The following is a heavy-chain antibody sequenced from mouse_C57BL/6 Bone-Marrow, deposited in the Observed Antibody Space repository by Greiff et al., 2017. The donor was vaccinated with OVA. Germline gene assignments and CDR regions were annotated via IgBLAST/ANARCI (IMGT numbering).Heavy chain of an antibody. D-gene: IGHD2-14*01. CDR2: ISSGSSTI. CDR3: AKGGVRRNYYAMDY. Sequence: EVHLVESGGGLVKPGGSLKLSCAASGFTFSDYGMHWVRQAPEKGLEWVAYISSGSSTIYYADTVKGRFTISRDNAKNTLFLQMTSLRSEDTAMYYCAKGGVRRNYYAMDYWGQGTSVTVSS. CDR1: GFTFSDYG. V-gene: IGHV5-17*01. J-gene: IGHJ4*01.